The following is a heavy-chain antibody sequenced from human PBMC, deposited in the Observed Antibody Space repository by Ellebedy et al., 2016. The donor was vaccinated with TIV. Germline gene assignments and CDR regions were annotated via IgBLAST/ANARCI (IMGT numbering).Heavy chain of an antibody. D-gene: IGHD3-9*01. CDR2: ISSSSSTI. Sequence: GESLKISXAASGFTFSSYSMNWVRQAPGKGLEWVSYISSSSSTIYYADSVKGRFTISRDNSKNTLYLQMNSLRAEDTAVYYCARPWLLSTYGMDVWGQGTTVTVSS. CDR1: GFTFSSYS. CDR3: ARPWLLSTYGMDV. V-gene: IGHV3-48*01. J-gene: IGHJ6*02.